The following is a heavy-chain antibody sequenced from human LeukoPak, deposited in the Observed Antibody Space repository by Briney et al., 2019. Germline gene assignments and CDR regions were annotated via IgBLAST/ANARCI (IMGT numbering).Heavy chain of an antibody. CDR2: ISAYNGNT. CDR1: GYTFTSYG. Sequence: SVKVSCKASGYTFTSYGISWVQQAPGQGLEWMGWISAYNGNTNYAQKLQGRVTMTTDTSTSTAYMELRSLRSDDTAVYYCARDRSSGWGYYYYYYGMDVWGQGTTVTVSS. D-gene: IGHD6-19*01. CDR3: ARDRSSGWGYYYYYYGMDV. V-gene: IGHV1-18*01. J-gene: IGHJ6*02.